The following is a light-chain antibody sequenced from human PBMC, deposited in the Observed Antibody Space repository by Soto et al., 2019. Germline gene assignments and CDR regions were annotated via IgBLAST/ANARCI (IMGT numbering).Light chain of an antibody. CDR2: GAY. CDR1: QSVSSSY. Sequence: EIVLTQSPGTLSLSPGERATLSCRASQSVSSSYLAWYQQKPGQAPRLVIYGAYSRATGTPDRFSGSGSGTDFTLTISRLATEDFAVYYWQQYGSSSWTFGQGTKVEIK. J-gene: IGKJ1*01. CDR3: QQYGSSSWT. V-gene: IGKV3-20*01.